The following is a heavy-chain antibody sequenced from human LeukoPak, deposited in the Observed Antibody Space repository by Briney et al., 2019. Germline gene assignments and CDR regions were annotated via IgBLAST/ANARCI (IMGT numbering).Heavy chain of an antibody. Sequence: GGSLRLSCAASGFTFSSYSMNWVRQAPGKGLEWGSYISGSSSTIYYADSVKGRFTTSRDNGKSTLYLQMNSLRAEDTAVYYCARGSTYYDSSGQVPFDYWGQGTLVTVSS. CDR2: ISGSSSTI. CDR1: GFTFSSYS. D-gene: IGHD3-22*01. CDR3: ARGSTYYDSSGQVPFDY. J-gene: IGHJ4*02. V-gene: IGHV3-48*01.